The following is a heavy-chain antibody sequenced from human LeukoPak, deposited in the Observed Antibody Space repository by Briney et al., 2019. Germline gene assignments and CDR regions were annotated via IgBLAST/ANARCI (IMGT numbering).Heavy chain of an antibody. J-gene: IGHJ4*02. Sequence: GGSLRLSCAASGFTFSDYYMSWVRQAPGKGLEWVSYISSSSSTIYYADSVKGRFTISRDNSKNTLYLQMNSLRVEDTAVYYCARDDIEVTKDYWGQGTLVTVSS. CDR1: GFTFSDYY. D-gene: IGHD2-15*01. V-gene: IGHV3-11*01. CDR3: ARDDIEVTKDY. CDR2: ISSSSSTI.